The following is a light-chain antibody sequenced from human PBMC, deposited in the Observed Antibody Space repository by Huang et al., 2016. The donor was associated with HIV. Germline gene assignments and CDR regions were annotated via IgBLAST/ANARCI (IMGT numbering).Light chain of an antibody. CDR2: DAS. CDR3: QHYYSVPN. J-gene: IGKJ3*01. Sequence: DIQMTQSPPSLSASVGDRVTITCQASQDVSNYLNWYQQKPGKAPKLLIYDASTLEMGVPSRFSGSGSGTHFTFTISSLQPEDIGTYYCQHYYSVPNFGPGTKVNIK. V-gene: IGKV1-33*01. CDR1: QDVSNY.